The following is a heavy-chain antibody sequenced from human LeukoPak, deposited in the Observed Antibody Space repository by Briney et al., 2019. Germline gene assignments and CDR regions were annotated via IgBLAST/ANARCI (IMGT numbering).Heavy chain of an antibody. CDR3: AMGDTAMGDAFDSFDI. CDR2: IIPIFGIA. J-gene: IGHJ3*02. CDR1: GGTFSSYA. D-gene: IGHD5-18*01. V-gene: IGHV1-69*04. Sequence: SVKVSCKASGGTFSSYAISWVRQAPGQGLEWMGRIIPIFGIANYAQKIQGGVTITADKSTSTAYMELSSLRSEDTAVYYCAMGDTAMGDAFDSFDIWGQGTMVTVSS.